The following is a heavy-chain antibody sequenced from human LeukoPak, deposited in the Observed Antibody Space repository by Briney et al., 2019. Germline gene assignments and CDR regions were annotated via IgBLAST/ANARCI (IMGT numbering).Heavy chain of an antibody. J-gene: IGHJ5*01. CDR1: GFTFSSYE. CDR2: ISSSGSAI. D-gene: IGHD6-6*01. V-gene: IGHV3-48*03. Sequence: PGGSLRLSCAASGFTFSSYEMNWVRQAPGKGLEWVSYISSSGSAIYYADSVKGRFTISRDNAKNSLYLQMNSLRVEDTAVYYCARVLLTIKYNSPDSWGQGTLVTVSS. CDR3: ARVLLTIKYNSPDS.